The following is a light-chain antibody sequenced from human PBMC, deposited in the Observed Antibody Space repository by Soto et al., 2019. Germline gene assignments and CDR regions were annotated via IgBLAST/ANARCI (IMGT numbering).Light chain of an antibody. CDR1: SSDVGSYSR. V-gene: IGLV2-18*02. Sequence: HSALTQPPSVSGSPGQSVTISCTGTSSDVGSYSRVSWYQQPPGTAPKLMIYEVSNRPSGVPDRFSGSKSGNTASLTISGLQPEDEADYYCNSYTSSNTYVFGTGTKVTVL. CDR2: EVS. CDR3: NSYTSSNTYV. J-gene: IGLJ1*01.